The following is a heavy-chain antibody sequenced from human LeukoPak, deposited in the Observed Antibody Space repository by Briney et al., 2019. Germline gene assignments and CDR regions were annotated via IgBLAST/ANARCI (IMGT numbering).Heavy chain of an antibody. CDR3: ARDVAYCSGGRCLYYFDY. CDR2: ITSDGSNT. CDR1: GFTFSSYW. D-gene: IGHD2-15*01. J-gene: IGHJ4*02. Sequence: GGSLRLSCAASGFTFSSYWIHWGRPAPGKGLVWVSPITSDGSNTIYADSVKGRFTISRDNAKNTLYLQMNSLRPEDTAVYYCARDVAYCSGGRCLYYFDYWGQGTLVTVSS. V-gene: IGHV3-74*01.